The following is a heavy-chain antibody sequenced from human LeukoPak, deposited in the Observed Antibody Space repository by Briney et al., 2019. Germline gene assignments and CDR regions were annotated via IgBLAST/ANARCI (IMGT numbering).Heavy chain of an antibody. D-gene: IGHD1-1*01. CDR1: GGSFSGYY. CDR2: IYYSGST. V-gene: IGHV4-59*01. CDR3: ARDILERFMGGDSWFDP. Sequence: SETLSLTCAVYGGSFSGYYWSWIRQPPGKGLEWIGYIYYSGSTNYNPSLKSRVTISVDTSKNQFSLKLSSVTAADTAVYYCARDILERFMGGDSWFDPWGQGTLVTVSS. J-gene: IGHJ5*02.